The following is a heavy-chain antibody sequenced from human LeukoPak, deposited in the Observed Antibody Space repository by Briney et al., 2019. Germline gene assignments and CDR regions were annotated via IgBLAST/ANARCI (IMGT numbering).Heavy chain of an antibody. Sequence: GGSPRLSCAASGFSFSSYAMSWVRQAPGKGLEWVSVISGNGASTYYADSVKGRFTISRDNSKNTLFLQMNSLRAEDTAIYYCAKNRYYGSGSYGWFDPWGQGSLVTVSS. V-gene: IGHV3-23*01. CDR1: GFSFSSYA. CDR2: ISGNGAST. CDR3: AKNRYYGSGSYGWFDP. J-gene: IGHJ5*02. D-gene: IGHD3-10*01.